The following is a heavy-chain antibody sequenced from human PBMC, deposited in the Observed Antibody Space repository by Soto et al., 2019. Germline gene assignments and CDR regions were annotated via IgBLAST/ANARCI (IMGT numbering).Heavy chain of an antibody. V-gene: IGHV3-30*18. D-gene: IGHD3-22*01. Sequence: GGSLRLSCAASGFTFSSYGMHWVRQAPGKGLEWVAVISYDGSNKYYADSVKGRFTISRDNSKNTLYLQMNSLRAEDTAVYYCAKLLLTYYYDSSGYYFMDYFDYWGQGTLVTVSS. J-gene: IGHJ4*02. CDR2: ISYDGSNK. CDR1: GFTFSSYG. CDR3: AKLLLTYYYDSSGYYFMDYFDY.